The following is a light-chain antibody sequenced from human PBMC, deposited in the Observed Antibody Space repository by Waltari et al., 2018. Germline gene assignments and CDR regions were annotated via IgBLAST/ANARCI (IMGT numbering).Light chain of an antibody. V-gene: IGLV1-44*01. CDR2: FNN. CDR3: AVWDDTLNGRV. Sequence: QSVVTQPPSASGTPGQTVIISCSGGSSNIGSNTVNWSQQVPGTAPKLSIYFNNQRPSGFPDRFSGSESGTSASLAIRGLQSDDEADYYCAVWDDTLNGRVFGGGTRLTVL. J-gene: IGLJ3*02. CDR1: SSNIGSNT.